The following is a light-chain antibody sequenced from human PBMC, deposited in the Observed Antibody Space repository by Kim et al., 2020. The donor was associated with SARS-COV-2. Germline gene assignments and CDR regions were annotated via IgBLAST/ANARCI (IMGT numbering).Light chain of an antibody. CDR1: QSLLDSTGYDD. J-gene: IGKJ1*01. V-gene: IGKV2-28*01. CDR2: LGS. Sequence: LASISVMLSQSLLDSTGYDDLDWYLQKPGQSPQLLIYLGSNRASGVPDRFSGSGSRTDFTLKISRVEAEDVGVYYCMQTLQTPLTFGQGTKVDIK. CDR3: MQTLQTPLT.